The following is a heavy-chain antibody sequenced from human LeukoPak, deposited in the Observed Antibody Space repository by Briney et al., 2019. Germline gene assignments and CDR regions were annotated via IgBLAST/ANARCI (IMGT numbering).Heavy chain of an antibody. CDR3: ARQDCSSTSCRSYYYYGMDV. D-gene: IGHD2-2*01. Sequence: GESLKISCKGSGYSFTRYWISWVRQMPGKGLEWMGIIYPGDSDTRYSPSFQGQVTISADKSISTAYLQWSSLKASDTAMYYCARQDCSSTSCRSYYYYGMDVWGQGTTVTVSS. J-gene: IGHJ6*02. CDR1: GYSFTRYW. V-gene: IGHV5-51*01. CDR2: IYPGDSDT.